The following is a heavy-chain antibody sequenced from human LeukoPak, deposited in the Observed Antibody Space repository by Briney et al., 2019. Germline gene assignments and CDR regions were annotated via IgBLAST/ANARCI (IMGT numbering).Heavy chain of an antibody. J-gene: IGHJ4*02. D-gene: IGHD5-18*01. CDR3: ARRGDVDTVTFDY. CDR1: GGSISSYY. Sequence: ETLSLTCTVSGGSISSYYWSWIRQPPGKGLERIGYIYYSGSTNYNPSLKSRVTISVDTSKNQFSLKLSSVTAADTAVYYCARRGDVDTVTFDYWGQGTLVTVSS. CDR2: IYYSGST. V-gene: IGHV4-59*12.